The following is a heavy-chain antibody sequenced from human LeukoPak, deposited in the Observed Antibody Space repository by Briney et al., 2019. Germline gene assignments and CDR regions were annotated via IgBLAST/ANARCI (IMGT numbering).Heavy chain of an antibody. CDR1: GFTVSSNY. J-gene: IGHJ6*04. CDR2: IYSGGST. D-gene: IGHD4-17*01. CDR3: ARDSVTVTTLGYYYGMDV. V-gene: IGHV3-53*01. Sequence: GGSLRLSCAASGFTVSSNYMSWVRQAPGKGLEWVSVIYSGGSTYYVDSVKGRFTISRDNSKNTPYLQMNSLRAEDTAVYYCARDSVTVTTLGYYYGMDVWGKGTTVTVSS.